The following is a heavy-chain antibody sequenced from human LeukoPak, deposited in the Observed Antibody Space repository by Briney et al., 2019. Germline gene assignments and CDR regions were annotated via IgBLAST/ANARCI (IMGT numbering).Heavy chain of an antibody. CDR2: IGGSGTDI. V-gene: IGHV3-23*01. J-gene: IGHJ4*02. CDR3: AKYCGDSSCHSGFDF. Sequence: GGSLRLSCAASGFTFRTYIMTWVRQAPGKGLEWVSAIGGSGTDIWYADSMKGRFTISRDNSKNTLYLQMNSLRDADTAIYYCAKYCGDSSCHSGFDFWGQGTLVTVSS. D-gene: IGHD2-15*01. CDR1: GFTFRTYI.